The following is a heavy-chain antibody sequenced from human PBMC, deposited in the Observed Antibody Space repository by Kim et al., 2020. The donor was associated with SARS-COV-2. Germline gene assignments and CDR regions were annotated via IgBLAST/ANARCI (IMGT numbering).Heavy chain of an antibody. D-gene: IGHD2-2*02. J-gene: IGHJ3*02. CDR2: IYYSGST. CDR3: ASLDVCSTSCYTQPNDAFDI. CDR1: GGSISSSSYY. V-gene: IGHV4-39*01. Sequence: SETLSLTCTVSGGSISSSSYYWGWIRQPPGKGLEWIGSIYYSGSTYYNPSLKSRVTISVDTSKNQFSLKLSSVTAADTAVYYCASLDVCSTSCYTQPNDAFDIWGQGTMVTVSS.